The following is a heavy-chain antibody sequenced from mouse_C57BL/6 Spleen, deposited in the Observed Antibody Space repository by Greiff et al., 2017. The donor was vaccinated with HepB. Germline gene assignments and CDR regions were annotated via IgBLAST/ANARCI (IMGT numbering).Heavy chain of an antibody. CDR2: IYPGDGDT. D-gene: IGHD1-1*01. V-gene: IGHV1-80*01. CDR3: ARSFLSGVWYFDV. Sequence: QVQLKQSGAELVKPGASVKISCKASGYAFSSYWMNWVKQRPGKGLEWIGQIYPGDGDTNYNGKFKGKATLTADKSSSTAYMQLSSLTSEDSAVYFCARSFLSGVWYFDVWGTGTTVTVSS. CDR1: GYAFSSYW. J-gene: IGHJ1*03.